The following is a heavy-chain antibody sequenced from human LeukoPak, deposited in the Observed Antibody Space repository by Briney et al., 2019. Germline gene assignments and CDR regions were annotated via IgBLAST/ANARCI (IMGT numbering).Heavy chain of an antibody. Sequence: GGSLRLSCAASGNYRMHWVRQAPGKGLVWVSHINNDGSWTSYADSVKGRFTTSKDNAKNTVYLQMNSLRAEDTAVYYCVSFYETYWGRGTLVTVSS. D-gene: IGHD2/OR15-2a*01. V-gene: IGHV3-74*01. CDR3: VSFYETY. CDR1: GNYR. J-gene: IGHJ4*02. CDR2: INNDGSWT.